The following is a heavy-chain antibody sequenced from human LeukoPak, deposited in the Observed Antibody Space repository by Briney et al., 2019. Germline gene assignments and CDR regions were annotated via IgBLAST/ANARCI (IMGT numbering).Heavy chain of an antibody. CDR3: ARVYRSYYYDSSGYSFLPVFDY. D-gene: IGHD3-22*01. CDR1: GYTFTGYY. Sequence: ASVKVSYKASGYTFTGYYMHWVRQAPGQGLEWMGWINPNSGGTNYAQKFQGRVTMTRDTSISTAYMELSRLRSDDTAVYYCARVYRSYYYDSSGYSFLPVFDYWGQGTLVTVSS. V-gene: IGHV1-2*02. CDR2: INPNSGGT. J-gene: IGHJ4*02.